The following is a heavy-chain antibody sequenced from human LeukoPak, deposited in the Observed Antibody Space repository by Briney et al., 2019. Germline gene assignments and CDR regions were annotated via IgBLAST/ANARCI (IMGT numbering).Heavy chain of an antibody. CDR3: AKEVTGTLAFDI. CDR1: GASINSGGYS. Sequence: SETLSLTCSVSGASINSGGYSWIWLRQPQGKGLEWFGNIYYSGSTYDNPSLQSRLIISLDSSRKQISLNLMSVTAADTAVYFCAKEVTGTLAFDIWGQGTLVTVSS. J-gene: IGHJ3*02. V-gene: IGHV4-30-4*07. D-gene: IGHD6-19*01. CDR2: IYYSGST.